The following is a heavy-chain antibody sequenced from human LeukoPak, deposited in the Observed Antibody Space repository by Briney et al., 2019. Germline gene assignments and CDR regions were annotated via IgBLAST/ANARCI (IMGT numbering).Heavy chain of an antibody. Sequence: GGSLRLSCAASGFTVSSNYMSWVRQAPGKGLEWVSIIYSGGSTFYADSVKGRFTISRDNSKNTLYLQMNSLRAEDTAVYYCARAPPLIAAAGTGFDYWGQGTLVTVSS. V-gene: IGHV3-53*05. J-gene: IGHJ4*02. D-gene: IGHD6-13*01. CDR2: IYSGGST. CDR3: ARAPPLIAAAGTGFDY. CDR1: GFTVSSNY.